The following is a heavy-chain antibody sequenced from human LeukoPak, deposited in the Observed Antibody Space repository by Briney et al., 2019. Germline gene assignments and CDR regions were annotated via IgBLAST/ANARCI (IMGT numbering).Heavy chain of an antibody. J-gene: IGHJ6*02. V-gene: IGHV1-2*02. CDR2: INADTGVT. CDR3: ARDRTTVTTGYYGMDV. CDR1: GYTFTGYY. Sequence: AAVKVSCKASGYTFTGYYMHWVRQTPGQGLEWMGWINADTGVTNYAQKFQGRVTLTRDTSIITANMELTRLRSDDTAVYYCARDRTTVTTGYYGMDVWGQGTTVTVSS. D-gene: IGHD4-17*01.